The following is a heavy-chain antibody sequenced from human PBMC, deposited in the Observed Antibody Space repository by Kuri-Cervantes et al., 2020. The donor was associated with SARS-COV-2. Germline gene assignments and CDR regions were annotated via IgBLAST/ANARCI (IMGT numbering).Heavy chain of an antibody. CDR1: GLTFSDNS. V-gene: IGHV3-21*01. J-gene: IGHJ6*03. D-gene: IGHD1-7*01. CDR3: VRDQGDSWNYGSDSYYYMDV. Sequence: GGSLRLSCVISGLTFSDNSINWVRQAPGKGLEWVATISSINSYKYYGDSVNGRFTISRDNAQNSVYLQMNGLRAEDTAVYYCVRDQGDSWNYGSDSYYYMDVWGNGTTVTVSS. CDR2: ISSINSYK.